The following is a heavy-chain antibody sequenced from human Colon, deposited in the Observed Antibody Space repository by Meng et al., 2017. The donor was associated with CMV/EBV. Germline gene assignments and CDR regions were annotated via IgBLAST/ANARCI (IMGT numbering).Heavy chain of an antibody. V-gene: IGHV1-18*01. J-gene: IGHJ5*02. CDR1: GYTFTSYG. CDR3: AKFPACNDINCQPS. CDR2: ISTDSGDT. D-gene: IGHD2/OR15-2a*01. Sequence: ASVKVSCKASGYTFTSYGMSWVRQAPGQGLEWMGWISTDSGDTSYAQKFQGRITLTTDTSTSTAYMEVRSLKSNDTAVYYCAKFPACNDINCQPSWGQGTLVTVSS.